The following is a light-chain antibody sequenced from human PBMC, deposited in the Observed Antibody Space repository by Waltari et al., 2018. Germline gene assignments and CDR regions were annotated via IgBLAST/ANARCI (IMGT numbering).Light chain of an antibody. J-gene: IGKJ3*01. Sequence: DIQMTQSPSSLSASVGDRVTITCRASQSISNYLNWYQQKPGKAPKHLIYAASSLQSGVSSRFSGSGSGTDFTLTISSLQPEDFATYYCQQSYNTPFTFGPGTKVDIK. V-gene: IGKV1-39*01. CDR2: AAS. CDR1: QSISNY. CDR3: QQSYNTPFT.